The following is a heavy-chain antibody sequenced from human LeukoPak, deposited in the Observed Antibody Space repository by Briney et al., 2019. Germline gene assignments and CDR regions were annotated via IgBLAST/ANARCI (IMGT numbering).Heavy chain of an antibody. J-gene: IGHJ4*02. CDR1: GVSISSSNSY. CDR3: ARDRGRITGDY. CDR2: IYYSGST. D-gene: IGHD3-10*01. V-gene: IGHV4-39*07. Sequence: SETLSLTCTVSGVSISSSNSYWGWIRQPPGKGLEWIGSIYYSGSTYYNPSLKSRVTISVDTSKNQFSLKLSSVTAADTAVYYCARDRGRITGDYWGQGTLVTVSS.